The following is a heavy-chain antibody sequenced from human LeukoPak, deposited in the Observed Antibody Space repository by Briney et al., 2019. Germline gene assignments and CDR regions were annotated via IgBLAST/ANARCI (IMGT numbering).Heavy chain of an antibody. CDR2: IYYSGST. Sequence: SETLSLTCTVSGGSISSYYWSWIRQPPGKGLEWIGYIYYSGSTNYNPSFKSRVTILVDTSKNQFSLKLSSVTAADTAVYYCARRATLYAFDIWGQGTMDTVSS. CDR3: ARRATLYAFDI. J-gene: IGHJ3*02. V-gene: IGHV4-59*01. D-gene: IGHD1-26*01. CDR1: GGSISSYY.